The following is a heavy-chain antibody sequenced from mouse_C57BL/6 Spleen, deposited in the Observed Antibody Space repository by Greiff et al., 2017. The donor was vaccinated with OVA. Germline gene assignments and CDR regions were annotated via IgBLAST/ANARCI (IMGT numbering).Heavy chain of an antibody. CDR3: ARDRLGPFAY. CDR2: ISYDGSN. D-gene: IGHD4-1*01. Sequence: DVKLVESGPGLVKPSQSLSLTCSVTGYSITSGYYWNWIRQFPGNKLEWMGYISYDGSNNYNPSLKNRISITRDTSKNQFFLKLNSVTTEDTATYYCARDRLGPFAYWGQGTLVTVSA. V-gene: IGHV3-6*01. J-gene: IGHJ3*01. CDR1: GYSITSGYY.